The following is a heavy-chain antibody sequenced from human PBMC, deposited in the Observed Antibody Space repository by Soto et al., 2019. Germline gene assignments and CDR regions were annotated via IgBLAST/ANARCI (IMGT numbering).Heavy chain of an antibody. J-gene: IGHJ4*02. CDR1: GYTFTSYY. D-gene: IGHD6-19*01. V-gene: IGHV1-46*01. CDR3: ARESSGTQYFDY. Sequence: QVQLEQSGAEVKKPGASMKVSCQASGYTFTSYYIHWVRQAPGQGLEWMGVSHVGPDTTMYDQKFQGRVTLTKDTSTSTVYMELSSLISEDTAVYFCARESSGTQYFDYWGQGTLVTVSS. CDR2: SHVGPDTT.